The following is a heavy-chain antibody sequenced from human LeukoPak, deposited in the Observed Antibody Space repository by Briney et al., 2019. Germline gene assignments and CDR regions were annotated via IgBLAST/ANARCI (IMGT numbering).Heavy chain of an antibody. D-gene: IGHD3-16*02. CDR3: AKDVTFGGVIAMYYFDY. V-gene: IGHV1-18*01. CDR1: GYTFTSYG. Sequence: ASVKVSCKASGYTFTSYGISWVRQAPGQGLEWMGWISAYNGNTNYAQKLQGRVTMTTDTSTSTAYMELRSLRAEDTAVYYCAKDVTFGGVIAMYYFDYWGQGTLVTVSS. J-gene: IGHJ4*02. CDR2: ISAYNGNT.